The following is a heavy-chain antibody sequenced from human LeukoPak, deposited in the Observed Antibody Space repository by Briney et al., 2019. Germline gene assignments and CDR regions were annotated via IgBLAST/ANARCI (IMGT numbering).Heavy chain of an antibody. J-gene: IGHJ3*02. Sequence: SETLSLTCTVSGGSISSYYWSWIRQPAGKGLEWIGRIYTSGSTNYNPSLKSRVTMSVDTSKNQFSLKLSSVTAADTAVYYCARLYYYDSSGQRDAFDIWGQGTMVTVSS. CDR2: IYTSGST. V-gene: IGHV4-4*07. D-gene: IGHD3-22*01. CDR3: ARLYYYDSSGQRDAFDI. CDR1: GGSISSYY.